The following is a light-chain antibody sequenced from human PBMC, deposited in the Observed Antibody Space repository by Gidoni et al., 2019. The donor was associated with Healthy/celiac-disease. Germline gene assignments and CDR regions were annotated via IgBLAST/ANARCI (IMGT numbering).Light chain of an antibody. CDR3: QQSYSTLHT. V-gene: IGKV1-39*01. CDR2: AAS. CDR1: QSICSY. J-gene: IGKJ2*01. Sequence: IHMTQSPSSLSASVGDRVTTTCRASQSICSYLNWYQQKPGKAPKLLIYAASSLQSGVPSRFSGSGSGTDFTLTISSLQPEDFATYYCQQSYSTLHTFXXXTKLEIK.